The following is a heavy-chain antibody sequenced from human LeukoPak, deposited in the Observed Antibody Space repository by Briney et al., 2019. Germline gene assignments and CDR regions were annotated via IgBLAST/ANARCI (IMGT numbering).Heavy chain of an antibody. D-gene: IGHD1-7*01. Sequence: PSETLSLTCTVSGGSITSYYWSWIRQPPGKGLEWIGYIYFSGGTNYNPSLKSRVTLSVDTSKSQFSLKLSSVTAADTAVYYCAREGSITGAMSPFDYWGRGTLVTVSS. V-gene: IGHV4-59*01. CDR2: IYFSGGT. CDR1: GGSITSYY. J-gene: IGHJ4*02. CDR3: AREGSITGAMSPFDY.